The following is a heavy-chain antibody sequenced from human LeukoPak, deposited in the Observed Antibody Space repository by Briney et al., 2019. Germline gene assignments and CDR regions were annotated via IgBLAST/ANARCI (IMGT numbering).Heavy chain of an antibody. CDR1: GGSFSGYY. V-gene: IGHV4-34*01. D-gene: IGHD6-13*01. CDR3: ARRPLYSRPFDY. CDR2: INHSGST. Sequence: SETLSLTCAVYGGSFSGYYWSWIRQPPGKGLEWIGEINHSGSTNYNPSLKSRVTISVDTSKNQFSLKLSSVTAADTAVYYCARRPLYSRPFDYRGQGTLVTVSS. J-gene: IGHJ4*02.